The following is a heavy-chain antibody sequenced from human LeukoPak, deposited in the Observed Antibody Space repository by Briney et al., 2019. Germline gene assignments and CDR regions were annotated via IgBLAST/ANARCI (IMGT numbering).Heavy chain of an antibody. V-gene: IGHV3-23*01. Sequence: GGSLRLSCAASGFTFSAFAMTWVRQAPGKGLEWVSTIRSTGASTYYADSVKGRFTISRDNSKNTLYLQMNILTAKDTAVYYRAKGALYGSGSYYSAFDIWGQGTMVTVSS. CDR2: IRSTGAST. D-gene: IGHD3-10*01. CDR1: GFTFSAFA. J-gene: IGHJ3*02. CDR3: AKGALYGSGSYYSAFDI.